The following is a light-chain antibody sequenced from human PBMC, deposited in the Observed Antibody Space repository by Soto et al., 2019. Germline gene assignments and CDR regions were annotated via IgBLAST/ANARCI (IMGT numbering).Light chain of an antibody. CDR1: QSVASNF. CDR2: GAS. V-gene: IGKV3-20*01. CDR3: QQYVTSPLT. J-gene: IGKJ4*01. Sequence: ENVLTQSPGTLSLSPGERATLSCRASQSVASNFLAWYQQKPGQAPRLLIYGASTRATGIPDRFSGSGSGTDFTLTISRLEPEDFAVYFCQQYVTSPLTFGGGTKVDFK.